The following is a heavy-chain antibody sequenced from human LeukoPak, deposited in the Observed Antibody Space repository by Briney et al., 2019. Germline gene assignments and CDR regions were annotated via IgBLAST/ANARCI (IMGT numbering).Heavy chain of an antibody. Sequence: GESLKISCKGSGYSFSNNWIVWVRQMPGKGLERMGIIYPGDSDTRYSPSFQGQVTISADKSINTAYLQWSGLKASDTAMYYCARHRIQGATNSHFDYWGQGTLVTVSS. V-gene: IGHV5-51*01. D-gene: IGHD1-26*01. CDR2: IYPGDSDT. J-gene: IGHJ4*02. CDR3: ARHRIQGATNSHFDY. CDR1: GYSFSNNW.